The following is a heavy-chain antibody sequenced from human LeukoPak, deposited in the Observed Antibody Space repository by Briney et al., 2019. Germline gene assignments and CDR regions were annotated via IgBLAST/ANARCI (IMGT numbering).Heavy chain of an antibody. CDR2: ISTSGSGST. Sequence: SETLSLTCSVSGGSISSGLYYWSWIRQPAEKGLEWIGRISTSGSGSTNYNPSLKSRVTISVDTSKNQLSLKLRSVTAADTAVYYCARERREQLLPPYTRLVTYFDYWGQGTLVTVSS. J-gene: IGHJ4*02. D-gene: IGHD1-26*01. CDR1: GGSISSGLYY. CDR3: ARERREQLLPPYTRLVTYFDY. V-gene: IGHV4-61*02.